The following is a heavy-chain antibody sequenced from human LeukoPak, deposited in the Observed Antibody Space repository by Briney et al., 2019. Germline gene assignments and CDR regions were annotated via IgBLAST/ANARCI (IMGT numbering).Heavy chain of an antibody. V-gene: IGHV3-23*01. J-gene: IGHJ4*02. CDR2: ISGSGGST. Sequence: GGSLRLSCAASGFTFSNAWMSWVRQAPGKGLEWVSAISGSGGSTYYADSVKGRFTISRDNSKNTLYLQMNSLRAEDTAVYYCAKGPGAFDYWGQGTLVTVSS. CDR1: GFTFSNAW. CDR3: AKGPGAFDY. D-gene: IGHD1-14*01.